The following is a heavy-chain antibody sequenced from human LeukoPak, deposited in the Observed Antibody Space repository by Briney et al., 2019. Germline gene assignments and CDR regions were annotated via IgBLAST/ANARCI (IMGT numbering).Heavy chain of an antibody. V-gene: IGHV3-53*01. CDR3: ARGGGHMDFDY. D-gene: IGHD2-15*01. J-gene: IGHJ4*02. CDR1: GFTFSSCA. Sequence: GGSLRLSCAASGFTFSSCALSWVRQAPGKGLEWVSIIYSGGSAFYADSVKGRFTISRDNSKNTLYLQMNSLRAEDTAVYYCARGGGHMDFDYWGQGTLVTVSS. CDR2: IYSGGSA.